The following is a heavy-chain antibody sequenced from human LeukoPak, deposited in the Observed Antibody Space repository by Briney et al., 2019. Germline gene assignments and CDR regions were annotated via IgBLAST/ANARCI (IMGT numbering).Heavy chain of an antibody. Sequence: QSGGSLRLSCAASGLTISSSCMSWVRRAPGKGLEWVSAISSSGDRTHYADSVRGRFTISRDTSKDTLYLQMNSLRADDTAVYYCARDGFNDRSGDNDGFDMWGQGTMVTVSS. V-gene: IGHV3-23*01. D-gene: IGHD1-1*01. CDR2: ISSSGDRT. CDR3: ARDGFNDRSGDNDGFDM. J-gene: IGHJ3*02. CDR1: GLTISSSC.